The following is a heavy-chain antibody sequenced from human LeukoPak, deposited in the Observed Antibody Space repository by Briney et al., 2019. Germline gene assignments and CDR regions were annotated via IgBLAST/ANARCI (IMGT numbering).Heavy chain of an antibody. Sequence: GESLRISCKGSGYSFTNYWISWVRQMPGKGLEWMGTIDLSDSSTNYSPSFQGHVTISADKSISTAYLQWSSLKASDTAMYYCARLNYGATKFYYYGMDVWGKGTTVTVSS. V-gene: IGHV5-10-1*01. J-gene: IGHJ6*04. CDR1: GYSFTNYW. CDR2: IDLSDSST. D-gene: IGHD4/OR15-4a*01. CDR3: ARLNYGATKFYYYGMDV.